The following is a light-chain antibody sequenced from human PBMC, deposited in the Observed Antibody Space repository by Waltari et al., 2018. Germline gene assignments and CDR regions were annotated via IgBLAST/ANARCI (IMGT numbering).Light chain of an antibody. CDR1: SRAVGSYTP. CDR3: SSQSSNNVVL. CDR2: DVS. Sequence: HSPLPHPAPGSGSPGRPIPIPCIGPSRAVGSYTPFSWYQDHPGQGPKVIIYDVSDRPSGVSARFSGSKSGNTASLTISGLQAEDEADYYCSSQSSNNVVLFGGGTKVTVL. V-gene: IGLV2-14*03. J-gene: IGLJ3*02.